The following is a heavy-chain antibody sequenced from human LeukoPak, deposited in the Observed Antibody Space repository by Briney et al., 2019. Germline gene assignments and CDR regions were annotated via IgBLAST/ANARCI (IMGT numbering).Heavy chain of an antibody. V-gene: IGHV3-21*01. CDR3: ARDWVTTLSY. Sequence: PGGSLRLSCAASGFTFSSYSMNWVRQAPGKGLEWVSSISSSSSYIYYADSVKGRFTISRDNAKNSLYLQMNSLRAEDTAAYYCARDWVTTLSYWGQGTLVTVSS. CDR1: GFTFSSYS. D-gene: IGHD4-17*01. CDR2: ISSSSSYI. J-gene: IGHJ4*02.